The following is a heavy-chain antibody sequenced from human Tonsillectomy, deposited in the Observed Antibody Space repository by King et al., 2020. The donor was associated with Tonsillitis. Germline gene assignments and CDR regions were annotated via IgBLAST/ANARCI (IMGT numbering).Heavy chain of an antibody. V-gene: IGHV4-59*01. J-gene: IGHJ4*02. CDR1: GGSISSYY. CDR3: ARGIPPNDY. CDR2: IYYTGST. Sequence: VQLQESGPGLVKPSETLSLTCTVSGGSISSYYWSWIRQPPGKGLEWIGYIYYTGSTNYNSSLKSRVTISVDTSKKQFSLNLSSVTAADTAVYFCARGIPPNDYWGQGTLVTVSS.